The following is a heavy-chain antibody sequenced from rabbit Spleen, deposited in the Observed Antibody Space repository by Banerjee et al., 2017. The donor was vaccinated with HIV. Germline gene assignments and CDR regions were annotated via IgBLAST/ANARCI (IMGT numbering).Heavy chain of an antibody. V-gene: IGHV1S40*01. Sequence: QSLEESGGDLVKPGASLTLTCTASGVSFSASAYMCWVRQAPGKGLEWIAYIDAGFGATYYAPWANGRFTISSQNAQNPLYLQLTSLTVADTSSYFCVRGASSSGYYSLWGPGTLVTVS. D-gene: IGHD1-1*01. J-gene: IGHJ4*01. CDR1: GVSFSASAY. CDR3: VRGASSSGYYSL. CDR2: IDAGFGAT.